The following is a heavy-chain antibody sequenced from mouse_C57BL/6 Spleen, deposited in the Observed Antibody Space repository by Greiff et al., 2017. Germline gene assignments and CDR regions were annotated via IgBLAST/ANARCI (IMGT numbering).Heavy chain of an antibody. CDR2: IDPEDGDT. CDR1: GFNIKDYY. V-gene: IGHV14-1*01. J-gene: IGHJ3*01. Sequence: VQLQQSGAELVRPGASVKLSCTASGFNIKDYYMHWVKRRPEQGLEWIGRIDPEDGDTEYAPKFKGKATMTADTSSNTAYLKLSSLTSEDTDVYYCNYGSSSWFAYWGQGTLVTVSA. D-gene: IGHD1-1*01. CDR3: NYGSSSWFAY.